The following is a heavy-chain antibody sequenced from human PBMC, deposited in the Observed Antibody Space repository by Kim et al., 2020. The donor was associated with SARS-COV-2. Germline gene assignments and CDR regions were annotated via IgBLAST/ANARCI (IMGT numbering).Heavy chain of an antibody. CDR3: ARGYWPGMDV. J-gene: IGHJ6*02. CDR1: GGSFSGYY. V-gene: IGHV4-34*01. Sequence: SETLSLTCAVYGGSFSGYYWSWIRQPPGKGLEWIGEINHSGSTNYNPSLKSRVTISVDTSKNQFSLKLSSVTAADTAVYYCARGYWPGMDVWGQGTTVT. CDR2: INHSGST. D-gene: IGHD2-8*02.